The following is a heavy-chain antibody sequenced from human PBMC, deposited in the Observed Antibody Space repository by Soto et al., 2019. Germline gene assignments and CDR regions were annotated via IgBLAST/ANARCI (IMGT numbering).Heavy chain of an antibody. CDR1: GYSFTSYW. J-gene: IGHJ4*02. Sequence: GASLKISCQGSGYSFTSYWIGWVRQMPGKGLELMGIIYPGDSDTRYSPSFQGQVTISADKSIRTAYLQWSSLKASDTAMYYCARREDTAIALDYWGQGTLVTVSS. CDR2: IYPGDSDT. V-gene: IGHV5-51*01. CDR3: ARREDTAIALDY. D-gene: IGHD5-18*01.